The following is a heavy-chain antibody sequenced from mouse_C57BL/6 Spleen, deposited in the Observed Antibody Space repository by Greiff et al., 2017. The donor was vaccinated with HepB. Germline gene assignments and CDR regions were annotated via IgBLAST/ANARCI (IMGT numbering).Heavy chain of an antibody. D-gene: IGHD2-1*01. CDR2: IDPENGDT. J-gene: IGHJ3*01. CDR3: TTGVYGNYGWFAY. V-gene: IGHV14-4*01. CDR1: GFNIKDDY. Sequence: EVQLQQSGAELVRPGASVKLSCTASGFNIKDDYMHWVKQRPEQGLEWIGWIDPENGDTEYASKFQGKATITANTSSNTAYLQLSSLTSEDTAVYYVTTGVYGNYGWFAYWGQGTLVTVSA.